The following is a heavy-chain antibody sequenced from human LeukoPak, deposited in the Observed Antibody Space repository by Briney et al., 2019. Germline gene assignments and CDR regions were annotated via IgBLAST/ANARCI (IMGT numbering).Heavy chain of an antibody. CDR3: ARGRNDYGDYRAFDI. D-gene: IGHD4-17*01. CDR2: INHSGST. Sequence: SETLSLTCAVYGGSFSGYYWSWLRQPPGKGLEWIGEINHSGSTNYNPSLKSRVTISVDTSKNQFSLKLSSVTAADTAVYYCARGRNDYGDYRAFDIWGQGTMVTVSS. V-gene: IGHV4-34*01. CDR1: GGSFSGYY. J-gene: IGHJ3*02.